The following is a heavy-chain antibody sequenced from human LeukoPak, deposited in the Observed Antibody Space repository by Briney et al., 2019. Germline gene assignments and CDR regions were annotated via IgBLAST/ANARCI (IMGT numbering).Heavy chain of an antibody. CDR1: GFTFSSYG. Sequence: GGSLRLSCAASGFTFSSYGMHWVRQAPGKGLEWVVVISFDGTNKFYADSVKGRFTISRDNSKKTVYLQMNSLRAEDAAVYYCAKGGGTGYSSSWYSNWGQGTLVTVSS. J-gene: IGHJ4*02. CDR2: ISFDGTNK. D-gene: IGHD6-13*01. V-gene: IGHV3-30*18. CDR3: AKGGGTGYSSSWYSN.